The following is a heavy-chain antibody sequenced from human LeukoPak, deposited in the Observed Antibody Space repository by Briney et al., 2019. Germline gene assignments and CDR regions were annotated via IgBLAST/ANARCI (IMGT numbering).Heavy chain of an antibody. CDR1: GGSISSSSYY. CDR3: ARLRSGYDAFDT. CDR2: IYYSGST. Sequence: PSETLSLTCTVSGGSISSSSYYWGWIRQPPGKGLEWIGSIYYSGSTYYNPSLKSRVTISVDTSKNQFSLKLSSVTAADTAVYYCARLRSGYDAFDTWGQGTMVTVSS. J-gene: IGHJ3*02. V-gene: IGHV4-39*01. D-gene: IGHD3-10*01.